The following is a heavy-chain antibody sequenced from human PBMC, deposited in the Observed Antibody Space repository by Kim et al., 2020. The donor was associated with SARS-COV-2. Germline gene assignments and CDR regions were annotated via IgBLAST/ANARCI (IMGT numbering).Heavy chain of an antibody. CDR3: AKDHPSPGWPTFGD. V-gene: IGHV3-23*01. CDR1: GFAVYRFA. D-gene: IGHD6-19*01. CDR2: ITNNNGKT. Sequence: GESLRLSCAASGFAVYRFAMNWVRQAPGKGLEWISAITNNNGKTYYQDSVKGRFTISRDESKNIVYLHMSSLRVEDTAVYYCAKDHPSPGWPTFGDWGQGTLLAVSS. J-gene: IGHJ4*02.